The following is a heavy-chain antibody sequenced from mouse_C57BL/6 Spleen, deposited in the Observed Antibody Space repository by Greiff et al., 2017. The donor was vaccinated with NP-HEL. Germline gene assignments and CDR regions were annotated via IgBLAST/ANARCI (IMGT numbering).Heavy chain of an antibody. CDR2: IYPYNDGT. CDR1: GYTFTSYV. D-gene: IGHD1-1*01. V-gene: IGHV1-14*01. CDR3: ARGGGSSPYYFDY. Sequence: VQLKQSGPELVKPGASVKMSCKASGYTFTSYVMHWVKQKPGQGLEWIGYIYPYNDGTKYNEKFKGKATLTSDKSSSTAYMELSSLTSEDSAVYYCARGGGSSPYYFDYWGQGTTLTVSS. J-gene: IGHJ2*01.